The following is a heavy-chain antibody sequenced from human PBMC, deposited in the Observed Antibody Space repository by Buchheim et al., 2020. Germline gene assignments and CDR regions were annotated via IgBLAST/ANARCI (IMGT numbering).Heavy chain of an antibody. D-gene: IGHD5-24*01. V-gene: IGHV3-74*01. CDR1: GFTFSSYW. CDR2: MNSDWTST. Sequence: EVQLVESGGGLVQPGGSLRLSCAASGFTFSSYWMHWVRQAPGKGLVWVSRMNSDWTSTSYADSVKGRFTISRDNPKNTLYPQMNSLRAEDTALYYCVRDQKANDYDYWGQGTL. J-gene: IGHJ4*02. CDR3: VRDQKANDYDY.